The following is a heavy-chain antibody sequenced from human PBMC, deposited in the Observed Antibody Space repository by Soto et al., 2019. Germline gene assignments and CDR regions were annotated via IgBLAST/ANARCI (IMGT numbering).Heavy chain of an antibody. Sequence: ETLSLTCAVYGGSFSGYYWSWIRQPPGKGLEWIGEINHSGSTNYNPSLKSRVTISVDTSKNQFSLKLSSVTAADTAVYYCARDRYYDFWSGYSYYYYGMDVWGQGTTVTVSS. CDR3: ARDRYYDFWSGYSYYYYGMDV. D-gene: IGHD3-3*01. CDR2: INHSGST. V-gene: IGHV4-34*01. CDR1: GGSFSGYY. J-gene: IGHJ6*02.